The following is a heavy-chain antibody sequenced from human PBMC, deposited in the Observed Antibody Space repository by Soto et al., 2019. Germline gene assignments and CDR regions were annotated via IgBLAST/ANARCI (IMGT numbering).Heavy chain of an antibody. Sequence: ASVKVSCKASGYTFTSYYMHWVRQAPGQGLEWMGIINPSGGSTSYAQKFQGRVTMTRDTSTSTVYMELSSLRSEDTAVYYCARPEYSSLGVSGDFDYWGPGTPVTVSS. D-gene: IGHD6-6*01. CDR1: GYTFTSYY. J-gene: IGHJ4*01. V-gene: IGHV1-46*01. CDR2: INPSGGST. CDR3: ARPEYSSLGVSGDFDY.